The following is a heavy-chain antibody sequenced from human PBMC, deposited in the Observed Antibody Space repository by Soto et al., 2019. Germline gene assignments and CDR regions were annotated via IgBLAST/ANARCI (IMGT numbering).Heavy chain of an antibody. V-gene: IGHV1-69*13. CDR3: ARDLTPGYYYYYGMDV. CDR2: IIPIFGTA. Sequence: GASVKVSCKASGGTFSSYAISWVRQAPGQGLEWMGGIIPIFGTANYAQKFQGRVTITADESTSTAYMELSSLRSEDTAVYYRARDLTPGYYYYYGMDVWGQGTTVTVSS. CDR1: GGTFSSYA. J-gene: IGHJ6*02.